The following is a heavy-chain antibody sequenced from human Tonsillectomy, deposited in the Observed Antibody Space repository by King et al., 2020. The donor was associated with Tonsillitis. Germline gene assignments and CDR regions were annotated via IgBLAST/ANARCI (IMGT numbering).Heavy chain of an antibody. CDR3: ARGRGGITDVFDF. V-gene: IGHV4-31*03. CDR2: VYHTGSA. CDR1: GGSVRSGNLY. J-gene: IGHJ3*01. D-gene: IGHD1-26*01. Sequence: VQLQESGPGLVKPSQTLSLTCSVSGGSVRSGNLYWSWIRQHPGEGLEWIGYVYHTGSAYYKVSLKSRATISIDTSKNQFSLKLSSLTAADTAIYYCARGRGGITDVFDFWGQGTLVTVSS.